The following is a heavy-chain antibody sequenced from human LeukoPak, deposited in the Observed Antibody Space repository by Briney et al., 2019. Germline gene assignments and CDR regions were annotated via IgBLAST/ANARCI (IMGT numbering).Heavy chain of an antibody. CDR1: GGSITSSFY. V-gene: IGHV4-59*01. J-gene: IGHJ6*03. CDR2: IYNSGGT. D-gene: IGHD6-6*01. CDR3: ATIAARPYYYYYMDV. Sequence: SETLSLTCTVSGGSITSSFYWSWIRQSPGKGLEWIGYIYNSGGTKYNPSLKSRLTISVDTSKNQFSLNLSSVTAADTAVYYCATIAARPYYYYYMDVWGKGTTVTVSS.